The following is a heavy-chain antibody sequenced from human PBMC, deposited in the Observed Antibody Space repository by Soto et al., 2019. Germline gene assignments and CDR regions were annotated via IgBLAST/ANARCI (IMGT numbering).Heavy chain of an antibody. CDR1: GGSFSGYY. J-gene: IGHJ4*02. Sequence: SETLSLTCAVYGGSFSGYYWSWIRQPPGKGLGWIGEINHSGSTNYNPSLKSRVTISVDTSKNQFSLKLSSVTAADTAVYYCARGSGYSGYDFHPPYYFDYWGQGTLVTVSS. CDR2: INHSGST. D-gene: IGHD5-12*01. V-gene: IGHV4-34*01. CDR3: ARGSGYSGYDFHPPYYFDY.